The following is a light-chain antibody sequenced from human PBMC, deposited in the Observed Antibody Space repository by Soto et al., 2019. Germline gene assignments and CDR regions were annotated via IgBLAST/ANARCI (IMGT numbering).Light chain of an antibody. CDR1: QSVSSTY. CDR2: GAS. J-gene: IGKJ1*01. CDR3: QQYGNSFVG. Sequence: ETVLTQSPGTLSLSPGERATLSCRASQSVSSTYLARYQHRPGQAPRLLIYGASSRATGIPDRFSGSGSGTDFTLIISRLEPEDFAVYYCQQYGNSFVGFGQGTKVDI. V-gene: IGKV3-20*01.